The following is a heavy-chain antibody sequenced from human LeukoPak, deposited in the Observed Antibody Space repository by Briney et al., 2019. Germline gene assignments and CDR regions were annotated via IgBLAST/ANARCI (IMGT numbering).Heavy chain of an antibody. CDR3: ARDPGYSYGSYGMDV. J-gene: IGHJ6*02. CDR2: IYYSGST. V-gene: IGHV4-59*01. CDR1: GGSISSYY. Sequence: PSETLSLTCTVSGGSISSYYWSWIRQPPGKGLEWIGYIYYSGSTNYNPSLKSRVTISVDTSKNQFSLKLSSVTAADTAVYYCARDPGYSYGSYGMDVWGQGTTVTVSS. D-gene: IGHD5-18*01.